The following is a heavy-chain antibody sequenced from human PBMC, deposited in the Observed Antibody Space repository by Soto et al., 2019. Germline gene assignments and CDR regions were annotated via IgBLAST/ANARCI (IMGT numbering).Heavy chain of an antibody. Sequence: SETLSLTCPVSGGSVRSSSYYWGWIRQPPGKGLEWIGSIYYSGSTYYNPSLKSRVTISVDTSKNQFSLKLSSVTAADTAVFYCARGGTTTSSGSHGNLFDSWGRGTLVTVSS. CDR2: IYYSGST. D-gene: IGHD1-26*01. CDR1: GGSVRSSSYY. V-gene: IGHV4-39*07. J-gene: IGHJ4*02. CDR3: ARGGTTTSSGSHGNLFDS.